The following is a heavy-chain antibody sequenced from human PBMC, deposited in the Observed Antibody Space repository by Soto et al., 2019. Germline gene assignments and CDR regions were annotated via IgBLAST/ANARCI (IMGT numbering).Heavy chain of an antibody. J-gene: IGHJ6*02. CDR1: GYTFTSYG. D-gene: IGHD3-22*01. Sequence: QVQLVQSGAEVKKPGASVKVSCKASGYTFTSYGISWVRQAPGQGLEWMGWISAYNGNTNYAQKLQGRVTMTTDTSTRKAYMELRSLRSDDTAVYYCARDLASIVDRDYYYGMDVWGQGTTVTVSS. V-gene: IGHV1-18*01. CDR2: ISAYNGNT. CDR3: ARDLASIVDRDYYYGMDV.